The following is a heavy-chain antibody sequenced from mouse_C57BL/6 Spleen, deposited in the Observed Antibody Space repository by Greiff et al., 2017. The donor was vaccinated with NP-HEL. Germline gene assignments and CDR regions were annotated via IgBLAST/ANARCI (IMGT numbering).Heavy chain of an antibody. Sequence: HFWWDDDKYYNPALKSRLTISKDTSKNQVFLKIANVDTADTATYYCARIRGSNYGGYFDVWGTGTTVTVSS. CDR2: FWWDDDK. V-gene: IGHV8-8*01. CDR3: ARIRGSNYGGYFDV. J-gene: IGHJ1*03. D-gene: IGHD2-5*01.